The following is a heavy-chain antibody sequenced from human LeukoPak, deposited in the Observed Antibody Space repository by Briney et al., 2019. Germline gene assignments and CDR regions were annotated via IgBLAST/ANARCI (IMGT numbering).Heavy chain of an antibody. V-gene: IGHV3-66*01. D-gene: IGHD3-3*01. J-gene: IGHJ4*02. Sequence: GGSLRLSCAASGFTVSSNYMSWVRQAPGKGLEWVSVIYSGDSTYYADSVKGRFTISRDNSKNTLYLQMNSLRAEDTAVYYCARMGYDFWSGYCPFDYWGQGTLVTVSS. CDR3: ARMGYDFWSGYCPFDY. CDR2: IYSGDST. CDR1: GFTVSSNY.